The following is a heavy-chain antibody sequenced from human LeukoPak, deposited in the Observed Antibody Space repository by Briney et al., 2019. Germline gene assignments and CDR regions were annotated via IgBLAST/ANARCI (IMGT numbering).Heavy chain of an antibody. CDR1: GITFSSSG. CDR3: AKDKWERSFDY. J-gene: IGHJ4*02. V-gene: IGHV3-30*18. CDR2: ISKDGSNE. Sequence: GTSLRLSCAASGITFSSSGMRWVRQAPGKGLEWVTFISKDGSNEYYADSVRGRFTISRDNSKNTVFLQMNSLTHEDTALYYCAKDKWERSFDYWGQGTLVTVSS. D-gene: IGHD1-1*01.